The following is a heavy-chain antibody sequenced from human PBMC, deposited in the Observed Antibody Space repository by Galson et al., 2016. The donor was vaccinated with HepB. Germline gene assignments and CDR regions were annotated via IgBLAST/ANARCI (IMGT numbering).Heavy chain of an antibody. CDR3: VEGFSLRN. J-gene: IGHJ4*02. V-gene: IGHV6-1*01. Sequence: CAISGDSVSRNTAAWSWIRQSPSRGLEWLGRTYFRSKWYSDYGVAVNGRITISPDTAKNQFSLHLTSVTPADTGIYYCVEGFSLRNWGQGTLVTVSS. CDR2: TYFRSKWYS. CDR1: GDSVSRNTAA. D-gene: IGHD5-24*01.